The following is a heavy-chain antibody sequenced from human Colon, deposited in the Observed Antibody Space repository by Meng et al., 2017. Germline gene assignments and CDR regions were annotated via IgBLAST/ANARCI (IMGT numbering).Heavy chain of an antibody. CDR3: ASFVDRGAFDI. J-gene: IGHJ3*02. CDR1: GYSFTSYW. D-gene: IGHD3-22*01. V-gene: IGHV5-51*01. Sequence: GGSLRLSCKGSGYSFTSYWIGWVRQMPGKGLEWMGIIYPGDSDTRYSPSFQGQVTTSADKSISTAYLQWSSLKASDTAMYYCASFVDRGAFDIWGQGTMVTVSS. CDR2: IYPGDSDT.